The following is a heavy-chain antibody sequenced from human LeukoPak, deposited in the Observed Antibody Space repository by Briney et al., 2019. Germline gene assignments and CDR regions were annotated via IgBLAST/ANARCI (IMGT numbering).Heavy chain of an antibody. J-gene: IGHJ3*02. CDR2: IYAGGST. D-gene: IGHD4-17*01. V-gene: IGHV4-4*07. CDR1: GGSISSYY. Sequence: SSETLSLTCTVSGGSISSYYWSWIRQPPGKGLEWIGRIYAGGSTNFNPSLKSRVTMSADTSKNQFSLNLSSVTAADTAVYYCAREGLTTVTTNAFDIWGQGTMVTVSS. CDR3: AREGLTTVTTNAFDI.